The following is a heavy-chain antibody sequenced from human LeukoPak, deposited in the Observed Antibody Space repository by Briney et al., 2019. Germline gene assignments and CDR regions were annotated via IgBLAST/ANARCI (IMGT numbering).Heavy chain of an antibody. J-gene: IGHJ6*03. CDR2: IYHDGNT. CDR3: ARERGRSYGSVPYYYYYMDV. Sequence: SETLSLTCSVSGYSISSGYYWGWIRQPPGKGLEWIGNIYHDGNTYYNPSLKSRVTISVDTSKNQFSLRLSSVTAADTAVYYCARERGRSYGSVPYYYYYMDVWGKGTTVTVSS. D-gene: IGHD5-18*01. CDR1: GYSISSGYY. V-gene: IGHV4-38-2*02.